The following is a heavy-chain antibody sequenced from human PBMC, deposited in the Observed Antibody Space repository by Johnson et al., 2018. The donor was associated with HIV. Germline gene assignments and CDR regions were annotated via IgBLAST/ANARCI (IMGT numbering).Heavy chain of an antibody. J-gene: IGHJ3*02. CDR3: AKDSLYYYDSSGYYVFDI. V-gene: IGHV3-66*02. D-gene: IGHD3-22*01. CDR2: IYSGGST. CDR1: GFTVSSNY. Sequence: VQLVESGGGVVQPGGSLRLSCAASGFTVSSNYMSWVRQAPGKGLEWVSVIYSGGSTYYADSVKGRFTISRDNAKNSLYLQMNSLRAEDTALYYCAKDSLYYYDSSGYYVFDIWGQGTMVTVSS.